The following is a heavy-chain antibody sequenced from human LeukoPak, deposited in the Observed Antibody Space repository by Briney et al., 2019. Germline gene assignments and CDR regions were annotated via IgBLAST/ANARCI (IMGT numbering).Heavy chain of an antibody. CDR1: GFTFSSYA. J-gene: IGHJ4*02. CDR2: ISYDGSNK. D-gene: IGHD1-26*01. Sequence: GGSLRLSCAASGFTFSSYAMHWVRQAPGKGLEWVAVISYDGSNKYYADSVKGRFTISRDNAKNSLYLQMNSLRAEDTAVYYCARDSLVLVGATLDIDYWGQGTLVTVSS. V-gene: IGHV3-30-3*01. CDR3: ARDSLVLVGATLDIDY.